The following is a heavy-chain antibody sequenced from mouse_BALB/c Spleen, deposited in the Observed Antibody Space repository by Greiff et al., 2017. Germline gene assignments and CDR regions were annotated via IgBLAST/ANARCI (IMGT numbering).Heavy chain of an antibody. D-gene: IGHD1-1*01. V-gene: IGHV5-15*02. J-gene: IGHJ4*01. CDR1: GFTFSDYG. CDR3: ARAVYEGDYYAMDY. CDR2: ISNLAYSI. Sequence: DVQLVESGGGLVQPGGSRKLSCAASGFTFSDYGMAWVRQAPGKGPEWVAFISNLAYSIYYADTVTGRFTISRENAKNTLYLEMSSLRSEDTAMYYCARAVYEGDYYAMDYWGQGTSVTVSS.